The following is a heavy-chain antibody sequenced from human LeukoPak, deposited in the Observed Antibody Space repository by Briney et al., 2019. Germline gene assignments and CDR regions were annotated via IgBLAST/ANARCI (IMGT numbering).Heavy chain of an antibody. V-gene: IGHV4-34*01. CDR1: GGSFSGYY. D-gene: IGHD6-13*01. CDR3: AREGSLAAADPLIDY. Sequence: SETLSLTCAVYGGSFSGYYWTWIRQPPGKGLEWIGEMNHSGSANYNPSLKSRVTISVDTSKNQCSLRLSSVTAADTAVYYCAREGSLAAADPLIDYWGQGTLVTVSS. CDR2: MNHSGSA. J-gene: IGHJ4*02.